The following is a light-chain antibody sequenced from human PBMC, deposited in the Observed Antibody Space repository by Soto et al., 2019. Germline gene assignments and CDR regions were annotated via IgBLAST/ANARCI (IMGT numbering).Light chain of an antibody. CDR3: AAWDDSLNGPAL. CDR1: SSNIGSYA. J-gene: IGLJ2*01. CDR2: SND. Sequence: QLVLTQPPSASGTPGQRVTISCSGSSSNIGSYAVHWYQQLPGTAPKLLIYSNDQRPSGVPDRFSGSKSGTSASLAISGLPSEDEADYYCAAWDDSLNGPALFGGGTKLTVL. V-gene: IGLV1-44*01.